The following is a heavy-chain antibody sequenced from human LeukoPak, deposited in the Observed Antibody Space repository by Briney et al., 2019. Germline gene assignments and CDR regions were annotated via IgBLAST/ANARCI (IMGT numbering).Heavy chain of an antibody. J-gene: IGHJ4*02. CDR3: AKAGGTSCFMVTGDC. CDR2: ISGSGGST. D-gene: IGHD2-2*01. Sequence: GGSLRLSCAPSGFTFSSYAMSWVRQAPGKGLEWVSAISGSGGSTYYADSVEGRFTISRDNFKNTLYLQMNSLRAEDTAVYYCAKAGGTSCFMVTGDCWGQGTLVTVSS. CDR1: GFTFSSYA. V-gene: IGHV3-23*01.